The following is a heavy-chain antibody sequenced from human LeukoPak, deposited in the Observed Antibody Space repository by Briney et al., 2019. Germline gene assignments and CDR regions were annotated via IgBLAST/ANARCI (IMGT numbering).Heavy chain of an antibody. D-gene: IGHD3-22*01. Sequence: GSLRLSCAASGFTFSSYWMSWVRQAPGKGLEWVSYISSSSSTIYYADSVKGRFTISRDNAKNSLYLQMNSLRAEDTAVYYCARDVSGSQNYYFDYWGQGTLVTVSS. CDR3: ARDVSGSQNYYFDY. J-gene: IGHJ4*02. CDR2: ISSSSSTI. V-gene: IGHV3-48*01. CDR1: GFTFSSYW.